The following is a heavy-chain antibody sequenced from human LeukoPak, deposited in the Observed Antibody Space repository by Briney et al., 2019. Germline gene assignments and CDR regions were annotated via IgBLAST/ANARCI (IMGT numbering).Heavy chain of an antibody. CDR2: ISYIGST. CDR3: ARDVVTVTKGFDI. Sequence: SETLSLTCAVSTDSFSSHYWTWIRQPPGKGLEWIGYISYIGSTNYTPSLKSRVTISIDTSKNQFSLRLSSVTAADTAVYYCARDVVTVTKGFDIWGQGTMVSVSS. D-gene: IGHD4-17*01. V-gene: IGHV4-59*11. CDR1: TDSFSSHY. J-gene: IGHJ3*02.